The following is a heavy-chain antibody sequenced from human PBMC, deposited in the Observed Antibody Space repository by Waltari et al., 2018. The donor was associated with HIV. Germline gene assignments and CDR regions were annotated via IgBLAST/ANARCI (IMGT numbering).Heavy chain of an antibody. V-gene: IGHV3-23*01. CDR3: AKVLVAATAWAPFDY. D-gene: IGHD2-15*01. J-gene: IGHJ4*02. CDR1: GFTFNNYA. Sequence: EVQLLESGGGLVQPGGSLRLSCAASGFTFNNYAMSWVRQAPGKGLEWVAAISRSGDITYYAGSVRGRFTISRDNSKNTLYLQMNSLGAEDTAVYYCAKVLVAATAWAPFDYWGQGTLVTVSS. CDR2: ISRSGDIT.